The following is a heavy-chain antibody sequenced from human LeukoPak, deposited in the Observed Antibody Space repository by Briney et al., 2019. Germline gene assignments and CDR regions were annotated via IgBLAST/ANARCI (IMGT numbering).Heavy chain of an antibody. CDR2: MNPNSGNT. Sequence: ASVKVSCKASGYTFTSYDINWVRQATGQGLEWMGWMNPNSGNTGYAQKFQGRVTMTRYTSISTAYMELSSLRSEDTAVYYCASYSSSSSIFDYWGQGTLVTVSS. J-gene: IGHJ4*02. CDR3: ASYSSSSSIFDY. D-gene: IGHD6-6*01. CDR1: GYTFTSYD. V-gene: IGHV1-8*01.